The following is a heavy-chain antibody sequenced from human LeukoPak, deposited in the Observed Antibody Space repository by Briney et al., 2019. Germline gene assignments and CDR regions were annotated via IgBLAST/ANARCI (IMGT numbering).Heavy chain of an antibody. CDR1: GFTFSSYW. D-gene: IGHD3-22*01. Sequence: GGSLRLSCAASGFTFSSYWMSWVRQAPGKGLEWVANIKQDGSEEYYVDSVKGRFTISRDNAKNSLYLQMNSLRAEDTAVYYCASIQKTYYDSTLRPYYFDYWGQGTLVTVSS. J-gene: IGHJ4*02. CDR2: IKQDGSEE. V-gene: IGHV3-7*01. CDR3: ASIQKTYYDSTLRPYYFDY.